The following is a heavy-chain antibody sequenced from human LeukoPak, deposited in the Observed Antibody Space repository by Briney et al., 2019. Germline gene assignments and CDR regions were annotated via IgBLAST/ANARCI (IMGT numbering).Heavy chain of an antibody. J-gene: IGHJ4*02. CDR1: GGSFRGYY. D-gene: IGHD3-22*01. CDR3: ARGPPPDFDRSGFYYNY. Sequence: KTSETLSLTCAIYGGSFRGYYWSWFRQPPGKGLEWIGEISHAGGASYNPSLKSRVTISEDTSKNQFSLNLSSVTAADTAVYYCARGPPPDFDRSGFYYNYWGQGTLVIVSS. V-gene: IGHV4-34*01. CDR2: ISHAGGA.